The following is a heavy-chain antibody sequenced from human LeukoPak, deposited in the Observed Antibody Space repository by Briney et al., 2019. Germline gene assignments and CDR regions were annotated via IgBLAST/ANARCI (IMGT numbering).Heavy chain of an antibody. D-gene: IGHD1-1*01. J-gene: IGHJ4*02. CDR1: GYTFTGYY. CDR2: INPKNGGT. Sequence: ASVTVSCKASGYTFTGYYMHWVRQAPGQGLEWMGEINPKNGGTNYAKKFQGRVTMTRDTSITTAYMELTRLTIDDTAVYYCTTDLPGTTLGDYWGQGTLVTVSS. V-gene: IGHV1-2*02. CDR3: TTDLPGTTLGDY.